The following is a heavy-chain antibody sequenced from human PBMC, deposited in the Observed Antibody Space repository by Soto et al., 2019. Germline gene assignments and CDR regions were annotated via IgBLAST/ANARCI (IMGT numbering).Heavy chain of an antibody. CDR1: GGSISSRTFW. CDR3: ARHPRDDYNYGGSGIFDY. V-gene: IGHV4-39*01. CDR2: MYYSGSS. Sequence: QLQLQESGPGLVKPSETLSLTCSVSGGSISSRTFWWAWIRQPPGKGLEWIGDMYYSGSSYSSPSLKSRVTLSVDTSKNQLSPKLNSVTAADTAVYYCARHPRDDYNYGGSGIFDYWGQGTLVTVSS. D-gene: IGHD4-4*01. J-gene: IGHJ4*02.